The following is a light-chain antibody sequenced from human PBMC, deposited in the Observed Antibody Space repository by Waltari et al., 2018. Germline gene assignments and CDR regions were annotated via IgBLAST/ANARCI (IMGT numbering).Light chain of an antibody. Sequence: DIQMTQSPSSLSASVGDRVTITCQASQDISNYLNWYQHKPGKAPKLLSYDASNLETGVASRFSGSASGTDFSCTISSLQPEDIATYFCQQYDGLPPTFGGGTKVEIK. CDR2: DAS. CDR1: QDISNY. J-gene: IGKJ4*01. CDR3: QQYDGLPPT. V-gene: IGKV1-33*01.